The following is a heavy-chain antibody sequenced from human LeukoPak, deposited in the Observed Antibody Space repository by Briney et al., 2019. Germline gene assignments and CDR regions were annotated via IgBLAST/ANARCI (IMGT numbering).Heavy chain of an antibody. CDR1: GYTFTSYY. CDR3: ARARAAAGYSYYMDV. D-gene: IGHD6-13*01. V-gene: IGHV1-46*01. J-gene: IGHJ6*03. Sequence: ASVKVSCKASGYTFTSYYMHWVRQAPGQGLEWMGIINPSGGSTSYAQKSQGRVTMTRDMSTSTVYMELSSLRSEDTAVYYCARARAAAGYSYYMDVWGKGTTVTVSS. CDR2: INPSGGST.